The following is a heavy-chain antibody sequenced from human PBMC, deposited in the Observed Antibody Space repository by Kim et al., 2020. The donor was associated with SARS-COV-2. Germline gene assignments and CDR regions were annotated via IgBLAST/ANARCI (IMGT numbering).Heavy chain of an antibody. J-gene: IGHJ5*02. V-gene: IGHV2-70*01. CDR3: ARTLGVWELHA. CDR2: DK. D-gene: IGHD1-26*01. Sequence: DKYSSTSLKTRLTISKDTSKNQVVLTMTNMDPVDTATYYCARTLGVWELHAWGQGTLVTVSS.